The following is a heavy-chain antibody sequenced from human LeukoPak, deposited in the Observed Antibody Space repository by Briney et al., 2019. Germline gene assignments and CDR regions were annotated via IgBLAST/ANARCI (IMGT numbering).Heavy chain of an antibody. CDR3: ARGYSYGYDY. V-gene: IGHV4-39*06. J-gene: IGHJ4*02. CDR2: IYAGGST. CDR1: GVSISTSNYC. D-gene: IGHD5-18*01. Sequence: SETLSLTCTVSGVSISTSNYCWGWLRQPPGKGLEWIANIYAGGSTYHTPALERRVTISVDTTKNRFTLKLTSVTAADTAVYYCARGYSYGYDYWGQGTLVTVSS.